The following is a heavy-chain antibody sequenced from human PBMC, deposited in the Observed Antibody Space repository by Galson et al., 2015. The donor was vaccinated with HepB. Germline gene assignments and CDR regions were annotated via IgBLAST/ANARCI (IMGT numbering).Heavy chain of an antibody. J-gene: IGHJ6*02. D-gene: IGHD3-16*01. CDR1: GFIFTT. CDR2: IVLGSGNT. CDR3: ATAGDFGVLHYEMDV. Sequence: SVKVSCKASGFIFTTVQWVRQARGQRLEWIGWIVLGSGNTNYAQKFQERLTIIRDMSKSTVYMELSSLIFEDTAIYYCATAGDFGVLHYEMDVWGQGTTVTVSS. V-gene: IGHV1-58*01.